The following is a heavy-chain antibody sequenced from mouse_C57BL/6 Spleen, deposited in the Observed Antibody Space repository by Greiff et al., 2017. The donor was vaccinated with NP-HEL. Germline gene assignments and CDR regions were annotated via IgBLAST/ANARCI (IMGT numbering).Heavy chain of an antibody. CDR3: TRALGYGSSPAWFAY. J-gene: IGHJ3*01. CDR1: GFTFSSYA. CDR2: ISSGGDYI. V-gene: IGHV5-9-1*02. Sequence: EVQLVESGEGLVKPGGSLKLSCAASGFTFSSYAMSWVRQTPEKRLEWVAYISSGGDYIYYADTVKGRFTISRDNARNTLYLQMSSLKSEYTAMYYCTRALGYGSSPAWFAYWGQGTLVTVSA. D-gene: IGHD1-1*01.